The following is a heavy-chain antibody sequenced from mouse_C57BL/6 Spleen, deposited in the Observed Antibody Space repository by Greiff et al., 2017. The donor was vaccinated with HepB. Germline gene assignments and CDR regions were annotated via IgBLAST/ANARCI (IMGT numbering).Heavy chain of an antibody. CDR1: GYTFTDYN. CDR2: INPNNGGT. CDR3: ARRLYDYDGGFDY. J-gene: IGHJ2*01. Sequence: VQLQQSGPGLVKPGASVKMSCKASGYTFTDYNMHWVKQSHGKSLEWIGYINPNNGGTSYNQKFKGKATLTVNKSSSTAYMELRSLTSEDSAVYYCARRLYDYDGGFDYWGQGTTLTVSS. D-gene: IGHD2-4*01. V-gene: IGHV1-22*01.